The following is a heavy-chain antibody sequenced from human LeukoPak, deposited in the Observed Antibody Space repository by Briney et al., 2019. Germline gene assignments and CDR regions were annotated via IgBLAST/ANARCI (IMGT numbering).Heavy chain of an antibody. Sequence: SVKVSCKASGYTFSGYYIHWVRQAPGQGLEWMGRIIPIFGTANYAQKFQGRVTITTDESTSTAYMELSSLRSEDTAVYYCARDNYPIFGVVITLSYWGQGTLVTVSS. D-gene: IGHD3-3*01. CDR1: GYTFSGYY. V-gene: IGHV1-69*05. CDR3: ARDNYPIFGVVITLSY. CDR2: IIPIFGTA. J-gene: IGHJ4*02.